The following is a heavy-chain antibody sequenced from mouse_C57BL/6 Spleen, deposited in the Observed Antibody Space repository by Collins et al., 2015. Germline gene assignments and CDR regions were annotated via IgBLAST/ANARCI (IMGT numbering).Heavy chain of an antibody. CDR1: GYSIASDYA. D-gene: IGHD2-4*01. Sequence: DVQLQESGPGLVKPSQSLSLTCTVTGYSIASDYAWNWIRQFPGNKLEWMGYISYSGSTSYNPSLKSRISITRDTSKNQFFLQLNSVTTEDTATYYCARSYDYDGYFDYWGQGTTLTVSS. V-gene: IGHV3-2*02. J-gene: IGHJ2*01. CDR3: ARSYDYDGYFDY. CDR2: ISYSGST.